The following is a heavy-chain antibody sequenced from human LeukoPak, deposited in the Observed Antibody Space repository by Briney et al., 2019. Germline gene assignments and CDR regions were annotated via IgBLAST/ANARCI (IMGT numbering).Heavy chain of an antibody. Sequence: ASVKVSCKASGYTFTSYGISWVRQAPGQGLEWMGWISAYNGNTNYAQKLQGRVTMTTDTSTSTAYMELRSLRSDDTAVYYCQLFVSGPDYYYGMDVWGQGTTVTVSS. V-gene: IGHV1-18*01. CDR1: GYTFTSYG. D-gene: IGHD3-10*01. J-gene: IGHJ6*02. CDR3: QLFVSGPDYYYGMDV. CDR2: ISAYNGNT.